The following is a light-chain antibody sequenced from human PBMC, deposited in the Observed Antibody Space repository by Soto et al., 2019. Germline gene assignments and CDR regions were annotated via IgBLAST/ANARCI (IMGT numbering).Light chain of an antibody. CDR2: GAS. J-gene: IGKJ4*01. V-gene: IGKV3-20*01. Sequence: ENGLTQSPGTVSLCTGKEATLSCRAIQIVSSSHLAWYQQKPGQAPRLLISGASNRATGIPDRFSGSGSGPDFTLTISRLEPEDFAVYYCQQYDSSPGLTFGGGTKVDIK. CDR3: QQYDSSPGLT. CDR1: QIVSSSH.